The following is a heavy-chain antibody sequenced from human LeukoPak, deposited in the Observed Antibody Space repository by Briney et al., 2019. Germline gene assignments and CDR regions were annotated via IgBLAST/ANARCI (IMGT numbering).Heavy chain of an antibody. D-gene: IGHD2-2*01. J-gene: IGHJ4*02. CDR2: TNTNTGNP. V-gene: IGHV7-4-1*02. CDR1: GYTFTSCA. CDR3: TRQGPGYCGSTSCYGVDY. Sequence: ASVKVSCKASGYTFTSCAMNWVRQPAGHGLEWMGWTNTNTGNPTYAQGFTGLFVFSLDTSVSTAYLQISSLKAEDTAVYYCTRQGPGYCGSTSCYGVDYWGQGTLVTVSS.